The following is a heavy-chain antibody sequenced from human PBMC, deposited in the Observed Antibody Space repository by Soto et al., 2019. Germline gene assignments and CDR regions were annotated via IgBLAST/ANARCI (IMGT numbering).Heavy chain of an antibody. Sequence: GGSLRLSCAASGFTFSSYAMHWVRQAPGKGLEWVAVISYDGSNKYYADSVKGRFTISRDNAKNSLYLQMNSLRAEDTAVYYCARGQGVTTVRARAWFDPWGQGTLVTVSS. CDR3: ARGQGVTTVRARAWFDP. D-gene: IGHD3-10*01. J-gene: IGHJ5*02. CDR2: ISYDGSNK. V-gene: IGHV3-30-3*01. CDR1: GFTFSSYA.